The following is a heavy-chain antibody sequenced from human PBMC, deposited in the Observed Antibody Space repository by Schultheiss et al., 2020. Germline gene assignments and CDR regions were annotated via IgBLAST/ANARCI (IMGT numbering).Heavy chain of an antibody. V-gene: IGHV4-59*12. Sequence: SETLSLTCTVSGGSISSYYWSWIRQPPGKGLEWIGYIYYSGSTNYNPSLKSRVTISVDTSKNQFSLKLSSVTAADTAVYYCARWVTMVRGTTLRLWFDPWGQGTLVTVSS. J-gene: IGHJ5*02. CDR1: GGSISSYY. CDR2: IYYSGST. D-gene: IGHD3-10*01. CDR3: ARWVTMVRGTTLRLWFDP.